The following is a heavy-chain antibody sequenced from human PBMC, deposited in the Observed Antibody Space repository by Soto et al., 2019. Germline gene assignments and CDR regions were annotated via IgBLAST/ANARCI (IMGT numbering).Heavy chain of an antibody. J-gene: IGHJ3*02. V-gene: IGHV3-48*03. D-gene: IGHD6-13*01. CDR3: ARANGIAAAGIDAFDI. CDR1: GFTFSSYE. Sequence: GGSLRLSCAASGFTFSSYEMNWVRQAPGKGLEWVSYISSSGSTIYYADSVKGRFTISRDNAKNSLYLQMNSLRAEDTAVYYCARANGIAAAGIDAFDIWGQGTMVTVSS. CDR2: ISSSGSTI.